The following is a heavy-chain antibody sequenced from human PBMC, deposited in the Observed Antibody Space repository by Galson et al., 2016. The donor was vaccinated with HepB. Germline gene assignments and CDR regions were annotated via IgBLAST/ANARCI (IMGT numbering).Heavy chain of an antibody. CDR3: ARGYGMDV. J-gene: IGHJ6*02. V-gene: IGHV4-34*01. CDR2: INHSGST. CDR1: GGSFSAYY. Sequence: SETLSLTCAVYGGSFSAYYWNWIRQPPGKGLEWIGEINHSGSTNYSPSLKSRVAISVDTSQNTVHLQMTSLRVEDTAVYYCARGYGMDVWGQGTTVTVSS.